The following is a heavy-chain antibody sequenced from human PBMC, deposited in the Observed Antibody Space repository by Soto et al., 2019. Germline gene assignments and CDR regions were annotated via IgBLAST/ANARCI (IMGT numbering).Heavy chain of an antibody. V-gene: IGHV4-34*01. CDR1: GGSFSGYY. J-gene: IGHJ4*02. D-gene: IGHD3-22*01. CDR3: ARVGDYDSSGPPDY. Sequence: QVQLQQWGAGLLKPSETLSLTCAVYGGSFSGYYWSWIRQPPGKGLEWIGEINHSGSTNYNPSLKSRVTLSVDTSKNRFSLKLRSVTAADTEVYYCARVGDYDSSGPPDYWGRGTLVTVSS. CDR2: INHSGST.